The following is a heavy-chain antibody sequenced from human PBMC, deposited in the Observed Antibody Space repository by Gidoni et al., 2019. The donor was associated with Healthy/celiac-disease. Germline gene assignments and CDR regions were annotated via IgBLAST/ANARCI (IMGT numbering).Heavy chain of an antibody. CDR2: KSYDGRNK. V-gene: IGHV3-30*18. Sequence: QVQLVESGGGVVQPVRSLRLSCAASGFTFSSYGMHWVRQAPGKGLEWVAVKSYDGRNKDYADSVKGRFTISRDNSKNTLYLKMNSLRDEDTAVYYCAKVGELFWFDPWGQGTLVTVSS. CDR1: GFTFSSYG. CDR3: AKVGELFWFDP. D-gene: IGHD3-16*01. J-gene: IGHJ5*02.